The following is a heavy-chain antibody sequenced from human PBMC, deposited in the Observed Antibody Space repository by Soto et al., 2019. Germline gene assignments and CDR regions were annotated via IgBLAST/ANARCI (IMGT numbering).Heavy chain of an antibody. D-gene: IGHD6-19*01. V-gene: IGHV1-3*01. CDR1: GYTFTSYA. CDR3: ARVESSGWPRADAFDI. CDR2: INAGNGNT. J-gene: IGHJ3*02. Sequence: ASVKVSCKASGYTFTSYAMHWVRQAPGQRLEWMGWINAGNGNTKYSQKFQGRVTITRDTSASTAYMELSSLRSEDTAVYYCARVESSGWPRADAFDIWGQGTMVTVSS.